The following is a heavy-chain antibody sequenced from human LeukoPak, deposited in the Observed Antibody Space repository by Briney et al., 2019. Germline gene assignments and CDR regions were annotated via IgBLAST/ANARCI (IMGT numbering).Heavy chain of an antibody. CDR3: ARLTRRSGNYFEN. J-gene: IGHJ4*02. D-gene: IGHD1-1*01. CDR1: GGSISSDSYY. V-gene: IGHV4-39*07. Sequence: SETLSLTCTVSGGSISSDSYYWAWIRQPPGKGLEWIASIYYSGSTYYNPSLKSRVTISVDTSRNQFSLKLSSVTAADTAVYYCARLTRRSGNYFENWGQGTLVTVSS. CDR2: IYYSGST.